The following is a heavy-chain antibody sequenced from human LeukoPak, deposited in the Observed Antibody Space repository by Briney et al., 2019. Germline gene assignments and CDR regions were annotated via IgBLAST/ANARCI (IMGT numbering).Heavy chain of an antibody. J-gene: IGHJ4*02. Sequence: SETLSLTCTVSGGSISSYYWSWIRQPPGKGLEWIGYIYYSGSTNYNPSLKSRVTISVDTSKNQFSLKLSSVTAADTAVYYCARATRYYYDSSGYPYYFDYWGRGTLVTVSS. V-gene: IGHV4-59*01. CDR3: ARATRYYYDSSGYPYYFDY. D-gene: IGHD3-22*01. CDR2: IYYSGST. CDR1: GGSISSYY.